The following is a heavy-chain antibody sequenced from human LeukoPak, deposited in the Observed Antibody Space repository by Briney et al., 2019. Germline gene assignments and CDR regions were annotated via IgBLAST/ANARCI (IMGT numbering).Heavy chain of an antibody. J-gene: IGHJ4*02. D-gene: IGHD3-9*01. CDR1: GFTFSSYA. CDR3: AKDIDGFTGGFDY. CDR2: ISGSGGST. Sequence: GGSLRLSCAASGFTFSSYAMSWVRQAPGKGLEWVSAISGSGGSTYYADSVKGRFTISRDNAKNSLYLQMNSRRVEDTALYYCAKDIDGFTGGFDYWGQGTLVTVSS. V-gene: IGHV3-23*01.